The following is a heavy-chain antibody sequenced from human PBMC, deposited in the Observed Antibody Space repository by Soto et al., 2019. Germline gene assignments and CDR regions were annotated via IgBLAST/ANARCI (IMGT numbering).Heavy chain of an antibody. CDR2: IIPILGIA. CDR1: GGTFSSYT. D-gene: IGHD2-21*02. V-gene: IGHV1-69*04. Sequence: SVKVSCKASGGTFSSYTISWVRQSPGQGLEWMGRIIPILGIANYAPSFQGRVSFTTDTSTTTAYMELTSLRSDDTAVYFCARDRKPYCAGDCYSYFFEHWGQGSLVTVSS. CDR3: ARDRKPYCAGDCYSYFFEH. J-gene: IGHJ4*02.